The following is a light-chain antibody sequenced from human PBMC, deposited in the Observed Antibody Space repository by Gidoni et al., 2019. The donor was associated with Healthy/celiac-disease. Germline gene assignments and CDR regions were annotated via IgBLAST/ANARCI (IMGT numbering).Light chain of an antibody. CDR1: QSSSSW. CDR3: QQDNSYYT. CDR2: KAY. V-gene: IGKV1-5*03. J-gene: IGKJ2*01. Sequence: DIQMTQSPSTLSASVGDSVTITCRASQSSSSWLGWYQQKPGKAPKLLSDKAYSLESGVPSRISGSGCGKEITLTISSLQPDNFATYYCQQDNSYYTFGQGTKLEIK.